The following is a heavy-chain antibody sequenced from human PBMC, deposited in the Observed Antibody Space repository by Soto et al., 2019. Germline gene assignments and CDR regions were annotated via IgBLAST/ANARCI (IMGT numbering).Heavy chain of an antibody. CDR3: ARHHGTPVYYYGMDV. CDR1: GYSFTTYW. V-gene: IGHV5-51*01. J-gene: IGHJ6*02. CDR2: IHPGESDT. Sequence: GESLKISCKSYGYSFTTYWIAWVRQMPGKGLEWMGSIHPGESDTRYSPSFQGQVTISADKSISTAYLQWSSLKASDTAMYYCARHHGTPVYYYGMDVWGQGTTVTVSS.